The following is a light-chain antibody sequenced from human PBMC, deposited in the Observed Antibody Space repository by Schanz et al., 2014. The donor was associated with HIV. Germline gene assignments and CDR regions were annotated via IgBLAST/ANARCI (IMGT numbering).Light chain of an antibody. V-gene: IGKV1-9*01. CDR2: AAS. CDR3: QQCVTYPYT. J-gene: IGKJ2*01. Sequence: IQLTQSPSSLSASIRDRVTITCRASQGISNSLAWYQQRPGKAPRVLIYAASTLQRGVPSRFSGSGSGTSFTLTITSLQPDDFATYYCQQCVTYPYTFGQGTKLEIK. CDR1: QGISNS.